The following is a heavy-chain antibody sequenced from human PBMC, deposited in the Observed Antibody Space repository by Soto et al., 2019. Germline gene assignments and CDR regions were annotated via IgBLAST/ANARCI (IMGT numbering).Heavy chain of an antibody. D-gene: IGHD3-3*01. Sequence: SVKVSCKASGGTFSSYAISWVRQAPGQGLEWMGGIIPIFGTANYAQKFQGRVTITADKSTSTAYMELSSLRSEDTAVYYCARDRNFWSGYSGMDVRGQGTTVTVSS. CDR1: GGTFSSYA. J-gene: IGHJ6*02. V-gene: IGHV1-69*06. CDR2: IIPIFGTA. CDR3: ARDRNFWSGYSGMDV.